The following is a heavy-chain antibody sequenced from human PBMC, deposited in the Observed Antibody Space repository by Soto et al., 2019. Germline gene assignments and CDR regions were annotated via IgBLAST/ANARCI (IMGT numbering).Heavy chain of an antibody. Sequence: ACMTVSCTTFGSTFASYAIDWVRQAHGQRLEWMGWINAGNGNTEYSQKFQGRVTITRDTSERTAYMELSSLRSEDTAVYYCARGTWYSWNFPGWYWGQGTLVTVSS. CDR1: GSTFASYA. V-gene: IGHV1-3*01. CDR2: INAGNGNT. CDR3: ARGTWYSWNFPGWY. D-gene: IGHD1-7*01. J-gene: IGHJ4*02.